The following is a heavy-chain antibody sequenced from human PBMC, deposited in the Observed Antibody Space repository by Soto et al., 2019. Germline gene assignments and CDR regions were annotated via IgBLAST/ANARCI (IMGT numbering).Heavy chain of an antibody. J-gene: IGHJ4*02. D-gene: IGHD1-26*01. Sequence: EVQLVESGGGLVQSGGSLKLSCAASGFTFSGSSMHWVRQASGKGLEWVGRIRSKVNSYATAYAASVEGRFIISRDDSKNTTYLQMNSPRTEETAVDYCTRRGTDRWDSGIGSWGQGPLVTVSS. CDR3: TRRGTDRWDSGIGS. CDR1: GFTFSGSS. V-gene: IGHV3-73*02. CDR2: IRSKVNSYAT.